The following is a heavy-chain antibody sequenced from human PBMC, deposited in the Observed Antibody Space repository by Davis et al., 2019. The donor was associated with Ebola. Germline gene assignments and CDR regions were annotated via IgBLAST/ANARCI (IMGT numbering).Heavy chain of an antibody. J-gene: IGHJ4*02. CDR2: INPHNGNT. V-gene: IGHV1-18*04. Sequence: AASVKVSCKASGYTFTNYGITWVRQAPGQGLEWMGWINPHNGNTNYAQNVQGRVTMTTDTSTSTAYMEVGSQRSDDTAVYYCARAQFPTTSDHWGQGTLVTVSS. D-gene: IGHD1-1*01. CDR3: ARAQFPTTSDH. CDR1: GYTFTNYG.